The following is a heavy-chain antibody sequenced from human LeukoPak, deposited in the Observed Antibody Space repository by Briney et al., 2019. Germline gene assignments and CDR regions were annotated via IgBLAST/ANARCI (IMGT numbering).Heavy chain of an antibody. CDR3: ATNKDWAEAD. D-gene: IGHD3/OR15-3a*01. J-gene: IGHJ4*02. CDR1: DGSIRTYY. Sequence: SETLSLTCSVSDGSIRTYYWSWIRQSPGQGLEWIGNIYYRGDINYNPSLKSRVIISIDTSKNQFSLKVTSLTAADTAVYYCATNKDWAEADWGQGTLVTVSS. CDR2: IYYRGDI. V-gene: IGHV4-59*03.